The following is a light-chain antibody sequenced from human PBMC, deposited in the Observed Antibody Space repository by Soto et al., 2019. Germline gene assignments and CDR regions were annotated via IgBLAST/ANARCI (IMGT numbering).Light chain of an antibody. J-gene: IGKJ1*01. Sequence: DIQLTQSPSFLSASVGDRVTITCRASQGISSYLAWYQQKPGKAPKLLLYAASTLQSGVPSRFSGSGSGTEFPLTLSSLQPEDFATYYCQQRNSYPRTFGEGTEVGIK. CDR1: QGISSY. CDR2: AAS. CDR3: QQRNSYPRT. V-gene: IGKV1-9*01.